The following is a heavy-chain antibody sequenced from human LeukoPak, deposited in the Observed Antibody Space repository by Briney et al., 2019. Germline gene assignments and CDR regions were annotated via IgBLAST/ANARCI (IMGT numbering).Heavy chain of an antibody. CDR1: GFTFGSYA. CDR3: ARDRWDSSGYLDY. J-gene: IGHJ4*02. CDR2: ISYDGSNK. Sequence: PGGSLRLSCAASGFTFGSYAMHWVRQAPGKGLEWVAVISYDGSNKYYPDSVKGRFTISRDNSKNTLYLQMNSLRAEDTAVYYCARDRWDSSGYLDYWGQGTLVTVSS. D-gene: IGHD3-22*01. V-gene: IGHV3-30-3*01.